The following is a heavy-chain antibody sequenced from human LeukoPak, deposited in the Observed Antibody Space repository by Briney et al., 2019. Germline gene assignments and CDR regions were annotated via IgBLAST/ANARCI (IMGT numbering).Heavy chain of an antibody. Sequence: SETLSLTCAVYGGSFSGYYWSWIRQPPGKGLEWTGEINHSGSTNYNPSLKSRVTISVDTSKNQFSLKLSSETAADTAVYYCARGDLTVQTSGPWGQGTLVTVSS. CDR3: ARGDLTVQTSGP. D-gene: IGHD3-9*01. CDR2: INHSGST. J-gene: IGHJ5*02. CDR1: GGSFSGYY. V-gene: IGHV4-34*01.